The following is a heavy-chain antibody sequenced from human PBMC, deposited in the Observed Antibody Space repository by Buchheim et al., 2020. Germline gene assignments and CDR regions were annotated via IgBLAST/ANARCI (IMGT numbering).Heavy chain of an antibody. D-gene: IGHD1-26*01. V-gene: IGHV3-23*01. Sequence: EVQLLESGGGLVQPGGSLRLSCAASGFTFSSYAMSWVRQAPGKGLEWVSAISGSGGSTYYADSVKGRFTISRDNSKNTLYLQMNSLRAEDTAVYYCAKVLDSLGSYSYYYGMDVWGQGTT. CDR3: AKVLDSLGSYSYYYGMDV. CDR1: GFTFSSYA. CDR2: ISGSGGST. J-gene: IGHJ6*02.